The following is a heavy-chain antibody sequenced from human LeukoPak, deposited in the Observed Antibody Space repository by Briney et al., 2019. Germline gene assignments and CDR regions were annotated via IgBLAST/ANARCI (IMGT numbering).Heavy chain of an antibody. CDR3: ARGMVDIVVVVAATRLDY. CDR1: GFTFSSYW. V-gene: IGHV3-74*01. J-gene: IGHJ4*02. CDR2: INSDGSST. D-gene: IGHD2-15*01. Sequence: GSLRLSCAASGFTFSSYWMHWVRQAPGKGLVWVSRINSDGSSTSYADSVKGRFTISRDNAKNTLYLQMNSLRAEDTAVYYCARGMVDIVVVVAATRLDYWGQGTLVTVSS.